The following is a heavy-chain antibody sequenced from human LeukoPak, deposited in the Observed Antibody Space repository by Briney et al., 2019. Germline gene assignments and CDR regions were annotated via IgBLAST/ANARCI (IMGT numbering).Heavy chain of an antibody. V-gene: IGHV5-51*01. J-gene: IGHJ6*02. D-gene: IGHD3-22*01. CDR1: GYSFTSYW. Sequence: GESLTISCKGSGYSFTSYWIGWVRQMPGKGLEWMRIIYPGDSDTRYSPSFQGQVTISADKSISTAYLQWSSLKASDTAMYYCARHLPYYYDSSGYFNYYGMDVWGQGTTVTVSS. CDR2: IYPGDSDT. CDR3: ARHLPYYYDSSGYFNYYGMDV.